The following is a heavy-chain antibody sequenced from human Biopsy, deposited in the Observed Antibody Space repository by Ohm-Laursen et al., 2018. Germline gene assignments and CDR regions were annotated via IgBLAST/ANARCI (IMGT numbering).Heavy chain of an antibody. Sequence: PSETLSLTCTVSGGSISNNNYYWGWIRQPPGKGLEWIGSIFYRGSTHYKPSLKSRVNISVDTSKNQFSQKLNSVTAADTAVYYCARDYDTSGYYYVSWGQGTLVTVSS. V-gene: IGHV4-39*01. CDR2: IFYRGST. J-gene: IGHJ5*02. D-gene: IGHD3-22*01. CDR1: GGSISNNNYY. CDR3: ARDYDTSGYYYVS.